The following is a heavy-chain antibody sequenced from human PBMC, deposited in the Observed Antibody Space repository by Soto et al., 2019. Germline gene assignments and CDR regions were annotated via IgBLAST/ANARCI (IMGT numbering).Heavy chain of an antibody. V-gene: IGHV1-2*04. CDR2: INPNSGGT. CDR3: ARDYDFWKGGMDV. CDR1: GYTFTGYY. J-gene: IGHJ6*02. Sequence: ASVKVSCKASGYTFTGYYMHWVRQAPGQGLEWMGWINPNSGGTNYAQKFQGWVTMARDTSISTAYMELSRLRSDDTAVYYCARDYDFWKGGMDVWGQGTTVTVS. D-gene: IGHD3-3*01.